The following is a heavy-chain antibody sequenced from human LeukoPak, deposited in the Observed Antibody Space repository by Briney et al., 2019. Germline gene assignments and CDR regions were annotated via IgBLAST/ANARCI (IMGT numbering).Heavy chain of an antibody. D-gene: IGHD4-11*01. CDR1: GFTFSDHH. CDR2: IRNKANSYTT. CDR3: ARRPSNSPFDY. J-gene: IGHJ4*02. Sequence: PGGSLRLSCAVSGFTFSDHHMDWVRQAPGKGLEWVGRIRNKANSYTTEYAASVKGRFTVSRDDSKNSLYLQLNSLKTEDTAVYYCARRPSNSPFDYWGQGTLVTVSS. V-gene: IGHV3-72*01.